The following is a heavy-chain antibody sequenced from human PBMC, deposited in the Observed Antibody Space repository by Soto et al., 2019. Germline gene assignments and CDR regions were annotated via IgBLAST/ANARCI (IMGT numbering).Heavy chain of an antibody. Sequence: SETLSLTCTVSGGAVSSGTYYWSWIRQPPGKGLEWIGHIYFTGSTNYNPSLKSRVTMSLDTSRNQFSLKLSSVTAADTAVYYCTRGPPRVQWFDPWGLGTLVTVSS. V-gene: IGHV4-61*01. CDR1: GGAVSSGTYY. CDR2: IYFTGST. CDR3: TRGPPRVQWFDP. J-gene: IGHJ5*02.